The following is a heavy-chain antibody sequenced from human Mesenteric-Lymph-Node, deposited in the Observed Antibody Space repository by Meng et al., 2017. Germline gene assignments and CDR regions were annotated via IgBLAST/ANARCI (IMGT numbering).Heavy chain of an antibody. V-gene: IGHV3-23*01. CDR3: ARAILYYGSGSFGAFDI. CDR1: GFTFSSYA. CDR2: ISGSGGST. D-gene: IGHD3-10*01. Sequence: GESLKISCAASGFTFSSYAMSWVRQAPGKGLEWVSGISGSGGSTYYADSVKGRFTISRDNSKNTLYLQMNSLRAEDTALYYCARAILYYGSGSFGAFDIWGQGTMVTVSS. J-gene: IGHJ3*02.